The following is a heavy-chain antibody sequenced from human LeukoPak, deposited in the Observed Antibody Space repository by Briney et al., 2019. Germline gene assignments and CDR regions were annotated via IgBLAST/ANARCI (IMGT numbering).Heavy chain of an antibody. CDR1: RDSVPTNIDT. CDR3: VRDSDDYYWALDF. V-gene: IGHV6-1*01. D-gene: IGHD3-10*01. J-gene: IGHJ4*02. Sequence: QSGPGLAKHSQTLTLTCAISRDSVPTNIDTWNWIRQSQSKGLEWQGRTYYSSRWGNDYAIPVKGRIPINPDTSRNQFSLQFNSVTPEDTAVYYCVRDSDDYYWALDFWGRGTPVTVSS. CDR2: TYYSSRWGN.